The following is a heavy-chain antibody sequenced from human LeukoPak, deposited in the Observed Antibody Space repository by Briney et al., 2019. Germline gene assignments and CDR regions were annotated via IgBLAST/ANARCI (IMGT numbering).Heavy chain of an antibody. CDR3: ARLRFEFWSGYTHPYFDY. D-gene: IGHD3-3*01. J-gene: IGHJ4*02. V-gene: IGHV4-39*01. CDR1: GGSISSSSYS. CDR2: IYYSGTT. Sequence: SETLSLTCTVSGGSISSSSYSWGWIRQPPGKGLEWIGSIYYSGTTYYNPSLKSRVTISVDTSKIQFSLKLSSVAATDTAVYFCARLRFEFWSGYTHPYFDYWGQGTLVTVSS.